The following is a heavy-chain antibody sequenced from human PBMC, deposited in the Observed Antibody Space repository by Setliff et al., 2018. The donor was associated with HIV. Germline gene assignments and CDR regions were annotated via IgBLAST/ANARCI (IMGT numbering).Heavy chain of an antibody. D-gene: IGHD2-15*01. Sequence: SSETLSLTCTVSGGSISSNYWSWMRQPPGKGLEWIGHIYYSGSTNYNPSLKSRVTISVDTSRNQFSLNLSSVTAADTAVYYCARFPLLQENAFDIWGQGTMVTVSS. V-gene: IGHV4-59*01. J-gene: IGHJ3*02. CDR3: ARFPLLQENAFDI. CDR1: GGSISSNY. CDR2: IYYSGST.